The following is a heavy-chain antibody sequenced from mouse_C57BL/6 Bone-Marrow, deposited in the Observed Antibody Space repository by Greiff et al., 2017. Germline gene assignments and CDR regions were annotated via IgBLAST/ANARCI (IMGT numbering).Heavy chain of an antibody. J-gene: IGHJ1*03. D-gene: IGHD1-1*01. CDR2: IDPSDSET. CDR3: ARSRYGSSEGYCDV. CDR1: GYTFTSYW. Sequence: VQLQQPGAELVRPGSSVKLSCKASGYTFTSYWMHWVKQRPIQGLEWIGNIDPSDSETHYNQKFKDKATLTVDKSSSTAYMQLSSLTSEDSAVYYCARSRYGSSEGYCDVWGTGTTVTVSS. V-gene: IGHV1-52*01.